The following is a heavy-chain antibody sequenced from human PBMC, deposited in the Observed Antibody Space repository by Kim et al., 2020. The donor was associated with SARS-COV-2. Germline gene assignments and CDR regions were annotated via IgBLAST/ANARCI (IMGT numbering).Heavy chain of an antibody. CDR3: AKDQSGTAMAPGGDYYYYYGMDV. CDR1: GFTFSSYA. D-gene: IGHD5-18*01. CDR2: IWYDGSNK. J-gene: IGHJ6*02. V-gene: IGHV3-33*06. Sequence: GGSLRLSCAASGFTFSSYAMHWVRQAPGKGLEWVAVIWYDGSNKYYADSVKGRFTISRDNSKNTLYLQMNSLRAEDTAVYYCAKDQSGTAMAPGGDYYYYYGMDVWGQGTTVTVSS.